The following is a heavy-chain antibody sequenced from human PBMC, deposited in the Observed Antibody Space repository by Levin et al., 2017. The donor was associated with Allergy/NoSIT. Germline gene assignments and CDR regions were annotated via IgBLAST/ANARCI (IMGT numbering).Heavy chain of an antibody. CDR1: GGSFSGYY. Sequence: SQTLSLTCAVYGGSFSGYYWSWIRQPPGKGLEWIGEINHSGSTNYNPSLKSRVTISVDTSKNQFSLKLSSVTAADTAVYYCARTNVRYGSGSYYRAPNYFDYWGQGTLVTVSS. V-gene: IGHV4-34*01. J-gene: IGHJ4*02. D-gene: IGHD3-10*01. CDR3: ARTNVRYGSGSYYRAPNYFDY. CDR2: INHSGST.